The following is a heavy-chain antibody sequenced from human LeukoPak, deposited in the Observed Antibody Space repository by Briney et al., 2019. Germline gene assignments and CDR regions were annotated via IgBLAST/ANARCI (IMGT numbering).Heavy chain of an antibody. CDR1: GFSFGDNA. V-gene: IGHV3-43*02. CDR2: ISGDGGTT. J-gene: IGHJ6*02. Sequence: PGGSLRLSCAASGFSFGDNAMHWVRQGPGKGLEWVSLISGDGGTTYYADSVKGRYTVSRDNSKNSLYLQMNRLRTKDTALYYCARRSYDAYYAMDVWGQGTTVTVS. CDR3: ARRSYDAYYAMDV. D-gene: IGHD3-22*01.